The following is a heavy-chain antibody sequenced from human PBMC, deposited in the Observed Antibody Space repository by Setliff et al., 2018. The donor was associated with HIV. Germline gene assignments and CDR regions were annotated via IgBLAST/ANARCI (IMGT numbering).Heavy chain of an antibody. J-gene: IGHJ6*02. V-gene: IGHV3-74*01. CDR2: INNDETIT. Sequence: GGSLRLSCAASGFTFNSYWMHWVRQAPGKGLMWVSHINNDETITKYADSVKGRFTISRDNAKNTVYLQMNSLRAEDTAVYYCAKSRDYQLLHYYGVDVWGQGTTVTVSS. CDR1: GFTFNSYW. D-gene: IGHD2-2*01. CDR3: AKSRDYQLLHYYGVDV.